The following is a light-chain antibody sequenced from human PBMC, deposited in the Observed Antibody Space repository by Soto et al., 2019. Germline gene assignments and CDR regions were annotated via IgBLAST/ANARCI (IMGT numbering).Light chain of an antibody. Sequence: QSALTQPRSVSGSPGQSVTISCTGTSSDVGGYNYVSWYQQHPGKAPKLMIYDVSKRPSGVPDRFSGSKSGNTASLTISGLQTEDEADYYCQSYDSDFVVFGGGTQLTVL. CDR1: SSDVGGYNY. CDR3: QSYDSDFVV. J-gene: IGLJ2*01. CDR2: DVS. V-gene: IGLV2-11*01.